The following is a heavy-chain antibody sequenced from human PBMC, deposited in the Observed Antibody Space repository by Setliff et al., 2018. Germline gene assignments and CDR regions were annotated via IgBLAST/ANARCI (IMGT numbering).Heavy chain of an antibody. CDR1: GGSFSGYY. V-gene: IGHV4-34*01. D-gene: IGHD3-16*02. J-gene: IGHJ4*02. CDR2: INHNGGT. Sequence: SETLSLTCAVYGGSFSGYYWSWIRQPPGRGLEWIGEINHNGGTNYNPSLKSRVTISIHTSKNQFSLNLSSVTAADTAVYYCASIALTEPSYYDYVWGSYRFFHYFDYWGQGTLVTVSS. CDR3: ASIALTEPSYYDYVWGSYRFFHYFDY.